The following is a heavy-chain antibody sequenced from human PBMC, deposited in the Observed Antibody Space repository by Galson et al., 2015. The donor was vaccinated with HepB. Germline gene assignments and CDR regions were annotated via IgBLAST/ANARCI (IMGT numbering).Heavy chain of an antibody. CDR1: GFSFSSYG. D-gene: IGHD5-12*01. CDR3: ARPTRLPDS. CDR2: ISYVAIDK. J-gene: IGHJ5*01. Sequence: SLRLSCAGSGFSFSSYGMHWVRQAPGKGLEWVALISYVAIDKYYVDSVRGRFTISRDNAKNSLYLQMNSLRVEDTAVYYCARPTRLPDSWGQGTLVTVSS. V-gene: IGHV3-30*03.